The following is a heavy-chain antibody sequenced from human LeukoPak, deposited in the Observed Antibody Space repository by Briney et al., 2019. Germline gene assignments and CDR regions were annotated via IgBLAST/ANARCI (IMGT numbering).Heavy chain of an antibody. CDR2: IYYSGST. CDR1: EFSVCSNY. V-gene: IGHV4-59*08. CDR3: VRHEMATMD. J-gene: IGHJ4*02. D-gene: IGHD5-24*01. Sequence: GSLRLSCAASEFSVCSNYMTWIRQPPGKGLEWIGTIYYSGSTYYNPSLKSRLTISVATSKTQFSLKLTSVTAADTAVYYCVRHEMATMDWGQGTLVTVSS.